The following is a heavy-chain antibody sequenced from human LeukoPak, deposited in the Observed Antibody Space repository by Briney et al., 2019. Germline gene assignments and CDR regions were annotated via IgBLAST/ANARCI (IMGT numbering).Heavy chain of an antibody. Sequence: PGGSLRLSCAASGFTFSSYEMNWVRQAPGKGLEWVSYISSGGSSIYYADSVKGRFTISRDNAKNSLYLQMNSLRDEDTAVYYCAIDAWDLPLDAFDIWGQGTMVTVSS. J-gene: IGHJ3*02. CDR1: GFTFSSYE. CDR3: AIDAWDLPLDAFDI. D-gene: IGHD1-26*01. V-gene: IGHV3-48*03. CDR2: ISSGGSSI.